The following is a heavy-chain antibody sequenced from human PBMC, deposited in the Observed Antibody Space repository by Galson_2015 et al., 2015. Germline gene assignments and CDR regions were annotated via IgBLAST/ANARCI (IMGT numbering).Heavy chain of an antibody. CDR2: ISGSGGST. CDR3: AKGGYCGGGSCYSIDWYFDL. J-gene: IGHJ2*01. CDR1: GFTFSSYA. Sequence: LRLSCAASGFTFSSYALSWVRQAPGKGLEWVSAISGSGGSTFYADAVKGRFTISRDNSKSTLYLQMHSLRAEDTAVYYCAKGGYCGGGSCYSIDWYFDLWGRGTLVTVSS. D-gene: IGHD2-15*01. V-gene: IGHV3-23*01.